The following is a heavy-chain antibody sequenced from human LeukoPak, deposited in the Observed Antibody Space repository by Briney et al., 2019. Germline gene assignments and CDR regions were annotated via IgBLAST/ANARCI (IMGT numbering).Heavy chain of an antibody. CDR2: INSDGSST. Sequence: GGSLRLSCAASGFTFSSYAMSWVRQAPGKGLEWVSRINSDGSSTSYADSVKGRFTISRDNAKNTLYLQMNSLRAEDTAVYYCARAGDPSDYWGQGTLVTVSS. V-gene: IGHV3-74*01. CDR3: ARAGDPSDY. J-gene: IGHJ4*02. D-gene: IGHD4-17*01. CDR1: GFTFSSYA.